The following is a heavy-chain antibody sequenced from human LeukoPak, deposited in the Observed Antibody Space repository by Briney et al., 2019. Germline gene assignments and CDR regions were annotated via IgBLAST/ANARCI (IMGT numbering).Heavy chain of an antibody. CDR1: GYTFTSYG. Sequence: GASVKVSCKASGYTFTSYGISWVRQAPGQGLEWMGWISAYNGNTNYAQKLQGRVTMTTDTSTSTAYMELRSLRSDDTAVYYCARARQDYDILTGYLGYYFDYWGQGTLVTVSS. CDR3: ARARQDYDILTGYLGYYFDY. J-gene: IGHJ4*02. CDR2: ISAYNGNT. D-gene: IGHD3-9*01. V-gene: IGHV1-18*01.